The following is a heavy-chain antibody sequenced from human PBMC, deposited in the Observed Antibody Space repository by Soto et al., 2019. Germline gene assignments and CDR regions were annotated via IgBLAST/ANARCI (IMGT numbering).Heavy chain of an antibody. CDR1: GFTFSDYY. J-gene: IGHJ4*02. V-gene: IGHV3-11*01. CDR3: ARENPYRNYPLDY. Sequence: GGSLRLSCAASGFTFSDYYMSWIRQAPGKGLEWVSYISSSGSTIYYADSVKGRFTISRDNAKNSLYLQMNSLRAEDMAVYYCARENPYRNYPLDYWGQGTLVTVST. CDR2: ISSSGSTI. D-gene: IGHD4-4*01.